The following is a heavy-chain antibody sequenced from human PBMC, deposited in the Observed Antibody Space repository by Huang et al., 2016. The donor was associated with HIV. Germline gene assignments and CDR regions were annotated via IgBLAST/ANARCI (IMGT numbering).Heavy chain of an antibody. CDR1: RFTFSKFA. Sequence: QVQLVESGGGVVRPGRSLRLSCAASRFTFSKFAMPWVGPAPGKGLEWMAVISYDGSSKHYADSVTGRLTISRDNSNNTLYLQMNSLTVEDTAVYYCTKGHYYDTNGYVAFDIWGQGTMVTVSS. V-gene: IGHV3-30*18. J-gene: IGHJ3*02. CDR2: ISYDGSSK. D-gene: IGHD3-22*01. CDR3: TKGHYYDTNGYVAFDI.